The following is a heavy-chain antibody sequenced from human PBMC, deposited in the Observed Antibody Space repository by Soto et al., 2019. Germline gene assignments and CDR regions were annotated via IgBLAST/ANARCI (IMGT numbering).Heavy chain of an antibody. Sequence: PSETLSLTCSVFGGSISDRNWWTWVRQPPGKGLDWIGEIFHSGSTNYNSSLMGRVTISVDKANNQFSLKLSSVTAADTAVYYCAHRPIVGAAIWGQGTLVTVSS. J-gene: IGHJ4*02. D-gene: IGHD1-26*01. CDR1: GGSISDRNW. CDR3: AHRPIVGAAI. V-gene: IGHV4-4*02. CDR2: IFHSGST.